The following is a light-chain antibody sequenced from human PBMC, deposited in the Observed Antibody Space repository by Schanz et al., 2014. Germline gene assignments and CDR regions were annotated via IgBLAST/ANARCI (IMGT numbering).Light chain of an antibody. J-gene: IGKJ1*01. Sequence: EIVLTQSPGTLSLSPGERATLSCRASQSVSSSYLAWYQQKPGQAPRLLIYGAFDRATGIPDRFSGSGSGTDFTLTISSLQSEDFAVYYCQQYGGSPRTFGQGTKVEIK. V-gene: IGKV3-20*01. CDR1: QSVSSSY. CDR2: GAF. CDR3: QQYGGSPRT.